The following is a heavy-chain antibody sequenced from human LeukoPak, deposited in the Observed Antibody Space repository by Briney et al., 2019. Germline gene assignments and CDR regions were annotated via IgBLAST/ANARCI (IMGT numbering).Heavy chain of an antibody. CDR2: INWSGGRT. CDR3: AKDGGLYGMDV. V-gene: IGHV3-20*04. Sequence: GGSLRLSCAASGFTFDDYGMSWVRQAPGKGLEWVSGINWSGGRTGYADSVKGRLTISRDNAKNSLYLQMNSLRAEDTALYYCAKDGGLYGMDVWGQGTTVTVSS. J-gene: IGHJ6*02. CDR1: GFTFDDYG. D-gene: IGHD3-16*01.